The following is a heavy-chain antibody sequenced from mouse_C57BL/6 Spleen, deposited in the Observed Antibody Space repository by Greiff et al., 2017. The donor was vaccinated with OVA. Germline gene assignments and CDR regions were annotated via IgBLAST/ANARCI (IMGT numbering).Heavy chain of an antibody. D-gene: IGHD1-1*01. CDR2: ISSGGSYT. CDR3: ARGGSSSYYFDY. V-gene: IGHV5-6*01. CDR1: GFTFSSYG. Sequence: EVQRVESGGDLVKPGGSLKLSCAASGFTFSSYGMSWVRQTPDKRLEWVATISSGGSYTYYPDSVKGRFTISRDNAKNTLYLQMSSLKSEDTAMYYCARGGSSSYYFDYWGQGTTLTVSS. J-gene: IGHJ2*01.